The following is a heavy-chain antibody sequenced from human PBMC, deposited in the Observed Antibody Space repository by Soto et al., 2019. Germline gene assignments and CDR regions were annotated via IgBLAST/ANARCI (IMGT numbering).Heavy chain of an antibody. D-gene: IGHD3-16*02. J-gene: IGHJ6*02. Sequence: SETMSRTWTVAGGSISSSSYYWGWIRQHRGKGLEWIGSFYDSGSTYHNPSLKCRLIISIVTTKSQFSLKVGSATAADTAVYYCASSSLYGMDVWGQGTTVIVYS. V-gene: IGHV4-39*01. CDR2: FYDSGST. CDR3: ASSSLYGMDV. CDR1: GGSISSSSYY.